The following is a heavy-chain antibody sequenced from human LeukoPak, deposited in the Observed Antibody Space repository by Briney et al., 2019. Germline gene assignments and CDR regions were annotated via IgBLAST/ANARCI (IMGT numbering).Heavy chain of an antibody. Sequence: PGGSLRLSCAVSGFTFSDFWMNWVRRSPGKGLEWVASINQNGGETSYVDSVKGRFTISRDNPKNSLCLQMSSLRAEDTAAYYCARDGTAPGLYFDLWGQGTLVTVSS. D-gene: IGHD6-13*01. CDR3: ARDGTAPGLYFDL. J-gene: IGHJ4*01. CDR2: INQNGGET. CDR1: GFTFSDFW. V-gene: IGHV3-7*01.